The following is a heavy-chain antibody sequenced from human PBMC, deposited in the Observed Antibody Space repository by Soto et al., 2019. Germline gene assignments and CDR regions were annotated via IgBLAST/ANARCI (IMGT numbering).Heavy chain of an antibody. J-gene: IGHJ4*02. CDR3: ARDYKAPNDAWAFDF. CDR2: ISHSGST. D-gene: IGHD3-16*01. Sequence: QVQLQESGPGLVMPSGTLSLTCAVSGASISSSEWWNWVRQAPGEGLEWIVEISHSGSTIYNPSLKSRVTISVDVSKNHFSLNLTSVTAADTAVYYCARDYKAPNDAWAFDFWGQGTLVTVSS. V-gene: IGHV4-4*02. CDR1: GASISSSEW.